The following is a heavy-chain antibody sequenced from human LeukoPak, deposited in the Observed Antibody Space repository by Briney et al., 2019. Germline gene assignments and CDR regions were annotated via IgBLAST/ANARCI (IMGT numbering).Heavy chain of an antibody. CDR1: GGSISSYY. D-gene: IGHD3-9*01. V-gene: IGHV4-59*12. CDR2: IYYSGST. J-gene: IGHJ3*02. CDR3: ARDGAPLRYFDWLLALDAFDI. Sequence: SETLSLTCTVSGGSISSYYWSWIRQPPGKGLEWIGYIYYSGSTNYNPSLKSRVTMSVDTSKNQFSLKLSSVTAADTAVYYCARDGAPLRYFDWLLALDAFDIWGQGTMVTVSS.